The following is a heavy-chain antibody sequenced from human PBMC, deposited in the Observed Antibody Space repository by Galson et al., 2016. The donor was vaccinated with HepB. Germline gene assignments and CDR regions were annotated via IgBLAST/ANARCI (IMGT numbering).Heavy chain of an antibody. D-gene: IGHD5-24*01. V-gene: IGHV3-21*01. CDR1: GFALTRLS. CDR2: ISTSSTYT. CDR3: ARSDGYKPPYYYGIDV. Sequence: SLILYCAPSGFALTRLSMNWVRQAPGKGLEWVSSISTSSTYTFYDDSVKGRFAISSDNAKIALYLQMNSLRAEDTAVYFRARSDGYKPPYYYGIDVWGQGTTVTVSS. J-gene: IGHJ6*02.